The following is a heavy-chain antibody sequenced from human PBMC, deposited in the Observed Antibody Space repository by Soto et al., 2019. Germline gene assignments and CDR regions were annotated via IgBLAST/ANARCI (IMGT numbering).Heavy chain of an antibody. Sequence: GESLKISCKGSGYSFTSYWIGWVRQMPGKGPEWMGIIYPGDSNIKYSPPFQGQVTISADKFISTTYLQWSGLKASDTAMYYCVRETNGYFDYWGQGALVTVSS. CDR3: VRETNGYFDY. CDR1: GYSFTSYW. J-gene: IGHJ4*02. V-gene: IGHV5-51*01. CDR2: IYPGDSNI. D-gene: IGHD2-8*01.